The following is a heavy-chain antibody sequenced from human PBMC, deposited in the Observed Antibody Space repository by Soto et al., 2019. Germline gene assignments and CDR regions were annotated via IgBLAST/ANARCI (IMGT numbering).Heavy chain of an antibody. Sequence: QVQLVESGGGVVQPGRSLRLSCAASGFTFSSYGMHWVRQAPGKGLEWVAVISYDGSNKYYADSVKGRFTISRDNSKNTLYLQMNSLRAEDTAVYYSAKVGSLGYCSGGSCYTPYYFDYWGQGTLVTVSS. D-gene: IGHD2-15*01. CDR3: AKVGSLGYCSGGSCYTPYYFDY. J-gene: IGHJ4*02. CDR1: GFTFSSYG. V-gene: IGHV3-30*18. CDR2: ISYDGSNK.